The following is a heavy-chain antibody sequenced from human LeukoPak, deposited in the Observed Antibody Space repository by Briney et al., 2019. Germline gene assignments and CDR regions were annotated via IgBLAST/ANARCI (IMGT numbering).Heavy chain of an antibody. CDR3: ARDLWKMAIRHNVFDI. D-gene: IGHD5-24*01. V-gene: IGHV1-69*05. CDR2: IIPIFGTA. CDR1: GGTFSSYA. Sequence: ASVKVSCKASGGTFSSYAISWVRQAPGQGLEWMGGIIPIFGTANYAQKFQGRVTITTDESTSTAYMELSSLRSEDTAVYYCARDLWKMAIRHNVFDIWGQGTMVTVSS. J-gene: IGHJ3*02.